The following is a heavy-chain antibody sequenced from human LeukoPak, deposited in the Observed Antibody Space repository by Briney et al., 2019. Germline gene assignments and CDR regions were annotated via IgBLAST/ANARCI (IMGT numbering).Heavy chain of an antibody. CDR3: ARLGSGRISRNNFDF. Sequence: GYTFTXYYMHWVRQAPGQGLEWMGWINPNSGGTNYAQKFQGRVTMTRDTSISTAYMELSRLRSDDTAVYYCARLGSGRISRNNFDFWGQGTLVTVSS. D-gene: IGHD3-10*01. CDR2: INPNSGGT. J-gene: IGHJ4*02. CDR1: GYTFTXYY. V-gene: IGHV1-2*02.